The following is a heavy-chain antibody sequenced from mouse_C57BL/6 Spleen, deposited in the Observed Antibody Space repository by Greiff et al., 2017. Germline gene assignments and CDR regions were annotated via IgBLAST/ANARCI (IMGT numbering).Heavy chain of an antibody. CDR3: ARWRTTVEQSDYCDY. CDR1: GYTFTSYG. CDR2: LYSGNGYT. Sequence: EVQLQQSGAELVRPGSSVKMSCKASGYTFTSYGINWVKQRPGQGLEWIGDLYSGNGYTEYNEKFKGKATLTLDTSSNTALMQLSSLTTEDSAFYYYARWRTTVEQSDYCDYWGQGTTLTVSS. J-gene: IGHJ2*01. D-gene: IGHD1-1*01. V-gene: IGHV1-58*01.